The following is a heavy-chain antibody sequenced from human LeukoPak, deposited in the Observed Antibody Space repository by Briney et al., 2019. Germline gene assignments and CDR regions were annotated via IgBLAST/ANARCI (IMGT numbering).Heavy chain of an antibody. CDR1: GFTFSSYA. J-gene: IGHJ4*02. D-gene: IGHD4-11*01. CDR3: AKPGMTTLYYFDY. Sequence: GGSLRLSCAASGFTFSSYAMTWVRQAPGKGLEWVSTIKDNGVSTYYADSVKGRFTISRDTSRNTLYLQMNSLRAEDTAVYYCAKPGMTTLYYFDYWGQGTLVTVSS. V-gene: IGHV3-23*01. CDR2: IKDNGVST.